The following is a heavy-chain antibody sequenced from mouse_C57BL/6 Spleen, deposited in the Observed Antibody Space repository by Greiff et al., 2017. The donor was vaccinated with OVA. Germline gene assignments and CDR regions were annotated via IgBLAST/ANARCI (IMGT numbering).Heavy chain of an antibody. CDR2: IDPNSGGT. CDR3: ASPPGPDYYGSSYEYFDV. D-gene: IGHD1-1*01. J-gene: IGHJ1*03. CDR1: GYTFTSYW. Sequence: QVQLQQPGAELVKPGASVKLSCKASGYTFTSYWMHWVKQRPGRGLEWIGRIDPNSGGTKYNEKFKSKATLTVDKPSSTAYMQLSSLTSEDSAVYYCASPPGPDYYGSSYEYFDVWGTGTTVTVSS. V-gene: IGHV1-72*01.